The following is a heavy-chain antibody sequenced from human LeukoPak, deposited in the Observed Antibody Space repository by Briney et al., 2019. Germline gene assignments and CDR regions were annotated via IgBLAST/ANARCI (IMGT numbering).Heavy chain of an antibody. J-gene: IGHJ6*03. D-gene: IGHD3-10*01. CDR3: ARVSRTYYGSGNDMDV. Sequence: GGSLRLSCVPAGFPFSSFAMTWVRQAPGKGLEWVSSISGSGGTTYYADSVKGRFTISRDSSKNMLYLHMNRLRAEDTAVYYCARVSRTYYGSGNDMDVWGKGTTVTISS. V-gene: IGHV3-23*01. CDR2: ISGSGGTT. CDR1: GFPFSSFA.